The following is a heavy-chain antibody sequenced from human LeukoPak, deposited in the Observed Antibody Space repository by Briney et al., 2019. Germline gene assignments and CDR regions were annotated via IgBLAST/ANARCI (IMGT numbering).Heavy chain of an antibody. V-gene: IGHV1-69*04. CDR2: IIPILGIA. CDR3: ARENAFYYMDV. Sequence: ASVKVSCKASGGTFGSYAISWVRQAPGQGLEWMGRIIPILGIANYAQKFQGRVTMTRNTSISTAYMELRSLRSDDTAVYYCARENAFYYMDVWGKGTTVTVSS. CDR1: GGTFGSYA. J-gene: IGHJ6*03. D-gene: IGHD2-2*01.